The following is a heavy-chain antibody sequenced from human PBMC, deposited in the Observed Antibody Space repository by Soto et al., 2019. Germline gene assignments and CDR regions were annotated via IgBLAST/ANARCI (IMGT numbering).Heavy chain of an antibody. V-gene: IGHV3-30*18. CDR1: GFTFRNNG. CDR2: ISYDGNNK. Sequence: QVQLVESGGGVVQPGRSLRLSCEASGFTFRNNGMHWVRQVPGKGLEWVAVISYDGNNKYYADSVKGRFTISRDISKNTVYRQMNNLRTEDTAMYYCAKGGSGNYLTYYYYYGMDVWGLGTTVTVSS. J-gene: IGHJ6*02. D-gene: IGHD3-22*01. CDR3: AKGGSGNYLTYYYYYGMDV.